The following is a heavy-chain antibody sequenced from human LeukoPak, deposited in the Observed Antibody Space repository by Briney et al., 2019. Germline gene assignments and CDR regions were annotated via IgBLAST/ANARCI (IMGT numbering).Heavy chain of an antibody. D-gene: IGHD3-16*02. CDR2: SGST. CDR3: ARSYHGVDV. Sequence: SETLSLTCAVSGGSISSTNYYWGWIRQPPGKGLEWIGSSGSTYYNPSLKSRVIISVDTSKNQFSLKLRSVTAADTAVYYCARSYHGVDVWGQGTTVTVSS. V-gene: IGHV4-39*01. J-gene: IGHJ6*02. CDR1: GGSISSTNYY.